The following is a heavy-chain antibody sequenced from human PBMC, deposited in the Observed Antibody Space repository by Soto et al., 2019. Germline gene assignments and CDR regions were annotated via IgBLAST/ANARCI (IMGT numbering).Heavy chain of an antibody. CDR3: ARSPYWLVTEYYFDY. CDR2: IWYDGSNK. J-gene: IGHJ4*02. Sequence: GGSLRLSCAASGFTFSSYGMHWVRQAPGKGLEWVAVIWYDGSNKYYADSVKGRFTISRDNSKNTLYLQMNSLRAEDTAVYYCARSPYWLVTEYYFDYWGQGTLVTVSS. CDR1: GFTFSSYG. V-gene: IGHV3-33*01. D-gene: IGHD6-19*01.